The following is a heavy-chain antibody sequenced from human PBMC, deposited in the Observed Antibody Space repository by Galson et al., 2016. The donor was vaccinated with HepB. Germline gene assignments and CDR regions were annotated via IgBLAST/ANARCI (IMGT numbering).Heavy chain of an antibody. Sequence: SVKVSCKASGYTFPTYGVSWVRQAPGQGLEWMGWLSADNGNTNYVQKFQGRVTLTTDTSTNTAYIELRNLRSDDTAIYFCARVRSRDAYNRGYYFDYWGQGTLITVSS. V-gene: IGHV1-18*01. J-gene: IGHJ4*02. CDR2: LSADNGNT. CDR3: ARVRSRDAYNRGYYFDY. D-gene: IGHD5-24*01. CDR1: GYTFPTYG.